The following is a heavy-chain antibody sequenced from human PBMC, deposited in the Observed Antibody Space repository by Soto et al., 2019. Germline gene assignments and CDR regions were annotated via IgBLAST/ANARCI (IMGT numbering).Heavy chain of an antibody. CDR2: IYYSGST. CDR1: GDSISSYY. D-gene: IGHD5-12*01. J-gene: IGHJ4*02. V-gene: IGHV4-59*01. Sequence: PSGTLSLTCTVSGDSISSYYWSWIRQPPGKGLEWIGYIYYSGSTNYNPSLKSRVTISVDTSKNQFSLKLSSVTAADTAVYYCAREAQYSGYDYWGQGTLVTVSS. CDR3: AREAQYSGYDY.